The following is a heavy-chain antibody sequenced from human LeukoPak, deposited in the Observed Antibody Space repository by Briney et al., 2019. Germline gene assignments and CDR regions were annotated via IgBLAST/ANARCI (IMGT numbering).Heavy chain of an antibody. CDR1: GFTFSSYA. CDR3: ARGYGSASTHFDY. J-gene: IGHJ4*02. Sequence: GGSLRLSCAASGFTFSSYAMSWVRQAPGKGLEWVSAVSGSGGSTYYADSVKGRFTISRDNSKNTLYLQMNSLRAEDTAVYYCARGYGSASTHFDYWGQGTLVTVSS. V-gene: IGHV3-23*01. CDR2: VSGSGGST. D-gene: IGHD3-10*01.